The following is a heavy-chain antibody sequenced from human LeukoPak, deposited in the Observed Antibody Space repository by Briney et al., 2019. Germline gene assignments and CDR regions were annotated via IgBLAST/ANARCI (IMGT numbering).Heavy chain of an antibody. Sequence: GASVKVSCKASGGTLSSYAISWVRQAPGQGLEWMGRIIPIFGTANYAQKFQGRVTITTDESTSTAYMELSSLRSEDTAVYYCAREGGYCSGGSCYSWAGGVHAFDIWGQGTMVTVSS. CDR1: GGTLSSYA. CDR3: AREGGYCSGGSCYSWAGGVHAFDI. D-gene: IGHD2-15*01. V-gene: IGHV1-69*05. CDR2: IIPIFGTA. J-gene: IGHJ3*02.